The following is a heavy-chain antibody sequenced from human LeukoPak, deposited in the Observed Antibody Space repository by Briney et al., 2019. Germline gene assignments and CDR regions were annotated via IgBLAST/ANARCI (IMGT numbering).Heavy chain of an antibody. V-gene: IGHV3-9*01. D-gene: IGHD2/OR15-2a*01. CDR3: AKDAYGGATFFYYMYV. Sequence: PGRSLRLSCAGSGFTFDAYAMHWVRQAPGKGLEWVSGISWNSGNIAYADFVGGRGTISRDNAKNTLSLQMNSLSDEDTAAYYCAKDAYGGATFFYYMYVWGKGTTVTVSS. CDR2: ISWNSGNI. J-gene: IGHJ6*03. CDR1: GFTFDAYA.